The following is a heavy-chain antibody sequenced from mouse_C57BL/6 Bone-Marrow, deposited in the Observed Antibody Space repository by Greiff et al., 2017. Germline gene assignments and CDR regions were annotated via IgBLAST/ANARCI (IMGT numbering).Heavy chain of an antibody. CDR2: IDPSDSYT. CDR3: ALPYFDY. D-gene: IGHD1-1*01. V-gene: IGHV1-69*01. J-gene: IGHJ2*01. CDR1: GYTFTSYW. Sequence: VQLQQPGAELVMPGASVKLSCKASGYTFTSYWMHWVKQRPGRGLEWIGEIDPSDSYTNYNQKFKGKSTLTVDKSSSTAYMQLSSLTSEDSAVYYCALPYFDYWGQGTTLTVSS.